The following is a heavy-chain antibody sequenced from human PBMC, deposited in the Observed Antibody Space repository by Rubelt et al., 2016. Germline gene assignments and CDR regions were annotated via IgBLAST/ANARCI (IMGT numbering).Heavy chain of an antibody. D-gene: IGHD3-10*01. Sequence: QVQLQQRGAGLLKPSETLSPTCAAHGGSFSGYYWSWIRQPPGKGLEWTGEINHSGSTNYNQSLKSRVTTSLEPSRNQFSLKLSRVPAADTAVYCCASRGRYYGSGSYPPRTGSVDYWGQGTLVTVSS. V-gene: IGHV4-34*01. J-gene: IGHJ4*02. CDR2: INHSGST. CDR1: GGSFSGYY. CDR3: ASRGRYYGSGSYPPRTGSVDY.